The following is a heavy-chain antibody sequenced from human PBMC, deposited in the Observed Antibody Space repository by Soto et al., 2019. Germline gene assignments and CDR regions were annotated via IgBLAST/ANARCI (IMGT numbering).Heavy chain of an antibody. D-gene: IGHD4-4*01. J-gene: IGHJ6*02. Sequence: SVKVSFKASGGTFSSYAISWVRQAPGQGLEWMGGIIPIFGTANYAQKFQGRVTITADESTSTAYMELSSLRSEDTAVYYCARGAEMATVLPGNYYYGMDVWGQGTTVTVSS. V-gene: IGHV1-69*13. CDR3: ARGAEMATVLPGNYYYGMDV. CDR2: IIPIFGTA. CDR1: GGTFSSYA.